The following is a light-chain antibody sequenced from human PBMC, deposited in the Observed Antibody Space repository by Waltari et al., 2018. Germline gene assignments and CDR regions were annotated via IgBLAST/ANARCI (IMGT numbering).Light chain of an antibody. CDR1: SSDIGRYNY. CDR3: NSFTSSNTVI. V-gene: IGLV2-14*03. J-gene: IGLJ2*01. CDR2: DVR. Sequence: QSALTQPASGSGSPGQSITISCTGTSSDIGRYNYVTGFQQHPCKAPKLMIYDVRNRPSGVSNRFSGSKSDYTASLTISGLQAEDEAVYFCNSFTSSNTVIFGGGTKLTV.